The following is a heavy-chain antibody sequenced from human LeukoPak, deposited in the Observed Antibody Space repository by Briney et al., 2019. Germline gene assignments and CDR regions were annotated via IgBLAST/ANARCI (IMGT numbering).Heavy chain of an antibody. CDR3: ARAVYDGSDDMSALDAFDI. CDR1: GYTFTGYY. Sequence: ASVKVSRKASGYTFTGYYMHWVRQAPGQGLEWMGWINPNSGGTNYAQKFQGRVTMTRDTSISTAYMELSRLRSDDTAVYYCARAVYDGSDDMSALDAFDIWGQGTMVTVSS. V-gene: IGHV1-2*02. D-gene: IGHD3-22*01. CDR2: INPNSGGT. J-gene: IGHJ3*02.